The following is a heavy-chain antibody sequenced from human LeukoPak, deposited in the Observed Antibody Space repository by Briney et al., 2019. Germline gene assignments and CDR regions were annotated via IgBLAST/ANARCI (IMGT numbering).Heavy chain of an antibody. CDR1: GGSISSSSYY. J-gene: IGHJ4*02. V-gene: IGHV4-39*07. D-gene: IGHD1-26*01. CDR2: IYYSGST. Sequence: PSETLSLTCTVSGGSISSSSYYWGWIRQPPGKGLEWIGSIYYSGSTYYNPSLKSRVTISVDTSKNQFSLKLSSVTAADTAVYYCARVWELQSFDYWGQGTLVTVSS. CDR3: ARVWELQSFDY.